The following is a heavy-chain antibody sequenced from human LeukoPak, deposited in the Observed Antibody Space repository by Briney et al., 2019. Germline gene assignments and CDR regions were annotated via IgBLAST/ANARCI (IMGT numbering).Heavy chain of an antibody. D-gene: IGHD3-22*01. Sequence: PSETLSLTCTVSGGSLSGYYWSWIRQPPGKGLEWIGYIFYSGSTKYNPSLKSRVTMSVDTSRNQFSLKLSSVTAADTAVYYCARGGLENGYHSNDGFDIWGQGTMVTVSS. J-gene: IGHJ3*02. V-gene: IGHV4-59*01. CDR2: IFYSGST. CDR3: ARGGLENGYHSNDGFDI. CDR1: GGSLSGYY.